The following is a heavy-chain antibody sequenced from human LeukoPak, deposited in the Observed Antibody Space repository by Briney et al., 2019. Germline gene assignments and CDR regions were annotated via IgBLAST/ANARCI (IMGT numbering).Heavy chain of an antibody. CDR1: GFTFSNYW. D-gene: IGHD3-3*01. CDR2: ISGSGGST. V-gene: IGHV3-23*01. CDR3: AKDFSGHRYYDFWSGYYTGMEEALDY. Sequence: PGGSLRLSCAASGFTFSNYWMSGVRQAPGKGLEWVSAISGSGGSTYYADSVKGRFTISRDNSKNTLYLQMNSLRAEDTAVYYCAKDFSGHRYYDFWSGYYTGMEEALDYWGQGTLVTVSS. J-gene: IGHJ4*02.